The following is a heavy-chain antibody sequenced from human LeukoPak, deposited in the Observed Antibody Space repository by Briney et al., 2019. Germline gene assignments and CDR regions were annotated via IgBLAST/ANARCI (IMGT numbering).Heavy chain of an antibody. CDR1: GFTFNTHS. J-gene: IGHJ4*02. Sequence: PGGSLRLSCAASGFTFNTHSMSWVRQSPGKGLEWVSSISSSSSYIYYADSVKGRFTISRDNAKDSLYLQMNSLRAEDTAVYYCARDPSYCSSTSCYNPFDYWGQGTLVTVSS. CDR3: ARDPSYCSSTSCYNPFDY. D-gene: IGHD2-2*02. V-gene: IGHV3-21*01. CDR2: ISSSSSYI.